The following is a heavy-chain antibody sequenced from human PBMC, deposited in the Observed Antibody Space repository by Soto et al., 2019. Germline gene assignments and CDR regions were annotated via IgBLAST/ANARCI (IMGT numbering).Heavy chain of an antibody. D-gene: IGHD3-3*01. CDR3: ARAGYDFWSGYYSSNWFDP. CDR2: INPNSGGT. J-gene: IGHJ5*02. Sequence: ASLKVSCKASGYTFTGYYMHWVRQAPGQGLEWMGWINPNSGGTNYAQKFQGWVTMTRDTSISTAYMELSRLRSDDTAVYYCARAGYDFWSGYYSSNWFDPWGQGTLVTVSS. CDR1: GYTFTGYY. V-gene: IGHV1-2*04.